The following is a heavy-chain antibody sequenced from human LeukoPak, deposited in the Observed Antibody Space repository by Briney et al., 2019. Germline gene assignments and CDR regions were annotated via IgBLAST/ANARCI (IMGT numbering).Heavy chain of an antibody. Sequence: GGSLRLSCAASGFTLSSYAMSWVRQAPGKGLEWVSVIYSGGSTYYADSVKGRFTISRDNSKNTLYLQMNSLRAEDTAVYYCARDQGSSGSLFDYWGQGTLVTVSS. CDR2: IYSGGST. D-gene: IGHD6-6*01. J-gene: IGHJ4*02. V-gene: IGHV3-66*01. CDR3: ARDQGSSGSLFDY. CDR1: GFTLSSYA.